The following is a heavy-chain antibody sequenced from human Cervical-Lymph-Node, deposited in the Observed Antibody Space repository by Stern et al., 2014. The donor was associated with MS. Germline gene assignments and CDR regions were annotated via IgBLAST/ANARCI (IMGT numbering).Heavy chain of an antibody. V-gene: IGHV3-74*01. J-gene: IGHJ4*02. CDR1: GFTFGSYS. CDR2: IKSDGSST. Sequence: EVQLVESGGGLVQPGGSLRLSCAASGFTFGSYSMHWVRQAHGKGLVWASRIKSDGSSTNYAGSGKGRFTISRDNATNTLYLQMNSLRAEDTAVYYCARDRIAARGSLHYWGQGTLVTVSS. CDR3: ARDRIAARGSLHY. D-gene: IGHD6-13*01.